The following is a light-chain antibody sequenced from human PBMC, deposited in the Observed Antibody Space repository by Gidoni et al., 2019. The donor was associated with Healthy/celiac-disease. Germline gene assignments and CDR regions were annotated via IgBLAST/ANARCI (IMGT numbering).Light chain of an antibody. Sequence: DIVLTQSPGTLSLSPGERATLSCRASQSVSSSYLAWYRQKPGQAPRLLLYGASSRATGIPDRFSGSGSGTDFTLTISRLEPEDFAVYYCQQYGSSPPRYTFGQGTKLEIK. CDR3: QQYGSSPPRYT. CDR2: GAS. J-gene: IGKJ2*01. CDR1: QSVSSSY. V-gene: IGKV3-20*01.